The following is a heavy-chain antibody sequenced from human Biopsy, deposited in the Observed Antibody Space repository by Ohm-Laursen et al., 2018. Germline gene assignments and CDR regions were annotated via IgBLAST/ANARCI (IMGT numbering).Heavy chain of an antibody. D-gene: IGHD3-16*01. J-gene: IGHJ4*02. CDR2: FYSSGSS. V-gene: IGHV4-4*07. Sequence: SETLSLTCIVSGDSISNSYWTWIRQPAGKGLEWIGCFYSSGSSSYNPSLKSRVTMSIDASMNQFSLKLTSVTAADTAVYFCARDSRGGHLNTTLITGKNLDSWGQGILVTVSS. CDR1: GDSISNSY. CDR3: ARDSRGGHLNTTLITGKNLDS.